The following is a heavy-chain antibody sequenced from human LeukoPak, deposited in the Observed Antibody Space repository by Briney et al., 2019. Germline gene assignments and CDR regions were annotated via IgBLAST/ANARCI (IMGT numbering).Heavy chain of an antibody. D-gene: IGHD3-10*01. J-gene: IGHJ2*01. CDR2: IRARSSLI. Sequence: HTGGSLRLSCAASGFDFSLSSMIWVRQAPGKGLQWVSYIRARSSLISYADSVRGRFTISRDDAKNSVYLQMDSLRVEDTAVYYCASPNYYGSGPSDLWGRGTLVTVSS. CDR3: ASPNYYGSGPSDL. V-gene: IGHV3-48*04. CDR1: GFDFSLSS.